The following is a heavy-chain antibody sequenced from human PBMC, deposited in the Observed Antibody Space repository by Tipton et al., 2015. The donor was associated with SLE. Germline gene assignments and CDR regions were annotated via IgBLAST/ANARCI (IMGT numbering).Heavy chain of an antibody. CDR2: INHSGST. D-gene: IGHD2-8*02. CDR3: ARAGWSTRSAFDI. CDR1: GGSFSGYY. Sequence: LRLSCAVYGGSFSGYYWSWIRQPPGKGLEWIGEINHSGSTNYNPSLKSRVTISVDTSKNQFSLKLSSVTAADTAVYYCARAGWSTRSAFDIWGQGTMVTVSS. J-gene: IGHJ3*02. V-gene: IGHV4-34*01.